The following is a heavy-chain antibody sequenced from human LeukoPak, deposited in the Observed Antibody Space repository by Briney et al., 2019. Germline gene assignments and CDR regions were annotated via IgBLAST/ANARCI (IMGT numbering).Heavy chain of an antibody. V-gene: IGHV4-61*01. J-gene: IGHJ3*02. CDR1: GGSVTSGSYY. Sequence: PSETLSLTCTVSGGSVTSGSYYWSWLRQPPGKGLEWIGYIYYSGRTNYNPSLKSRVTISVDTSKNQFSLKLSSVTAADTAVYYCVTAENDAFDIWGQGTMVTVSS. CDR3: VTAENDAFDI. D-gene: IGHD1-14*01. CDR2: IYYSGRT.